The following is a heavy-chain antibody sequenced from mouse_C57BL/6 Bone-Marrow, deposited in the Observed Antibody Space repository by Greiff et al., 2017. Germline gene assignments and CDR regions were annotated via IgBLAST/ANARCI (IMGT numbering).Heavy chain of an antibody. J-gene: IGHJ4*01. CDR2: ISTYYGDA. Sequence: QVQLQQSGPELVRPGVSVKISCKGSGYTFTDYAMHWVKQSHAKSLEWIGVISTYYGDASYNQKLKDKATMTVDKSSSTAYMELARLTSEDSAVYYYARFGMDYWGQGTSVTVSS. V-gene: IGHV1-67*01. CDR3: ARFGMDY. CDR1: GYTFTDYA.